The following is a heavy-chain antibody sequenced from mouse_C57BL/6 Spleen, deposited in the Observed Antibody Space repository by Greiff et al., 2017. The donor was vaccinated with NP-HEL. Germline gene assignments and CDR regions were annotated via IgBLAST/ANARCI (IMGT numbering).Heavy chain of an antibody. Sequence: EVQLQQSGAELVRPGASVKLSCTASGFNIKDDYMHWVKQRPEQGLEWIGWIDPENGDTEYASKFQGKATITADTSSNTAYLQLSSLTSEDTAVYYCTKVSYYYGSSPDYWGQGTTLTVSS. CDR3: TKVSYYYGSSPDY. J-gene: IGHJ2*01. CDR2: IDPENGDT. D-gene: IGHD1-1*01. CDR1: GFNIKDDY. V-gene: IGHV14-4*01.